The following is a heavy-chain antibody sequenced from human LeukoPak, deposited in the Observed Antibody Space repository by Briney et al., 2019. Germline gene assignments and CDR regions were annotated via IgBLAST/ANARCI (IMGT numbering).Heavy chain of an antibody. CDR3: ARGTTVTTYYFDY. D-gene: IGHD4-17*01. V-gene: IGHV4-39*07. CDR2: LYYSGST. Sequence: PSETLSLTCSVSGGSISSSSFYWGWIRQPPGKGLEWIGTLYYSGSTYYNPSLKSRVTISVDTSKNQFSLKLSSVTAADTAVYYCARGTTVTTYYFDYWGQGTLVTVSS. J-gene: IGHJ4*02. CDR1: GGSISSSSFY.